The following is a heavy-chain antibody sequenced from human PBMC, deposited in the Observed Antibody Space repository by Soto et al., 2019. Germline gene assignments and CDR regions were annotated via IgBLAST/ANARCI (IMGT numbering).Heavy chain of an antibody. CDR3: AREGSYSAYNFAHGIQLWSFDF. V-gene: IGHV4-4*07. CDR1: GGSINTFY. CDR2: IFSSGST. D-gene: IGHD5-12*01. J-gene: IGHJ4*01. Sequence: SETLSLTCTVSGGSINTFYWSWVRQPAGKGLEWIGRIFSSGSTSFNPSPERRVAMSVDTSKNHFSLNLSSVTAADMAVYYCAREGSYSAYNFAHGIQLWSFDFWVHGALVTVSS.